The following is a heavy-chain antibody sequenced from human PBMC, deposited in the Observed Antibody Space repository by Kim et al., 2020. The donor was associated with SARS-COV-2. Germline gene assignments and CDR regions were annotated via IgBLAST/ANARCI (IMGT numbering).Heavy chain of an antibody. CDR2: INHSGST. CDR1: GGSFSGYY. V-gene: IGHV4-34*01. J-gene: IGHJ4*02. Sequence: SETLSLTCAVYGGSFSGYYWSWIRQPPGKGLEWIGEINHSGSTNYNPSLKSRVTISVDTSKNQFSLKLSSVTAADTAVYYCARGRGQDTAMVGFDYWGQGTLVTVSS. CDR3: ARGRGQDTAMVGFDY. D-gene: IGHD5-18*01.